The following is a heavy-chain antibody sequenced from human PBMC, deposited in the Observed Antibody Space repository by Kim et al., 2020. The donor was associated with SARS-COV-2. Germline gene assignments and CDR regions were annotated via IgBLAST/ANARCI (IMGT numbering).Heavy chain of an antibody. J-gene: IGHJ6*02. D-gene: IGHD4-17*01. CDR2: IKQDGSEK. V-gene: IGHV3-7*01. Sequence: GGSLRLSCAASGFTFSSYWMSWVRQAPGKGLEWVANIKQDGSEKYYVDSVKGRFTISRDNAKNSLYLQMNSLRAEDTAVYYCARAVGHFKRYGDYERRNYYGMDVWGQGTTVTVSS. CDR1: GFTFSSYW. CDR3: ARAVGHFKRYGDYERRNYYGMDV.